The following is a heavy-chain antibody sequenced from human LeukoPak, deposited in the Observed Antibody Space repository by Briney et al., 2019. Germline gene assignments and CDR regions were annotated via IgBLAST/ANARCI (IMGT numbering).Heavy chain of an antibody. V-gene: IGHV3-11*01. J-gene: IGHJ6*02. Sequence: GGSLRLSCAASGFTVSSNYMSWVRQAPGKGLEWISYISESGTTIFYADSVKGRFTISRDNAENSLSLQMNSLTAEDTAIYYCARDRRPSSYIGMDVWGQGTTVTVSS. CDR1: GFTVSSNY. CDR3: ARDRRPSSYIGMDV. CDR2: ISESGTTI.